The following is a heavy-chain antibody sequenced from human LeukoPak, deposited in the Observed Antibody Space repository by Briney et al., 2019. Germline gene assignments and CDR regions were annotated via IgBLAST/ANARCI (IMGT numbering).Heavy chain of an antibody. D-gene: IGHD3-3*01. V-gene: IGHV3-7*01. CDR3: ARDFNIFEYDFWSGSSEISFDY. Sequence: QSGGALILSCVASGFTFSSYWMSWVRQAPGRGLEWVANIKQDGNEKYYVDSVKGRFTISRDNAMNSLYLQMNSLRAEDTAVYYCARDFNIFEYDFWSGSSEISFDYWGQGTLVTVSS. CDR1: GFTFSSYW. J-gene: IGHJ4*02. CDR2: IKQDGNEK.